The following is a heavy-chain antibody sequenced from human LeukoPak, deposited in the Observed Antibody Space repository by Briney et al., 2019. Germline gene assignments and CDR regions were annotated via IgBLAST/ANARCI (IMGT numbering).Heavy chain of an antibody. D-gene: IGHD7-27*01. J-gene: IGHJ4*02. CDR3: ARGWGNIRTTGSSFDN. V-gene: IGHV3-30*03. CDR1: GFTFSSYG. CDR2: ISYDGSNK. Sequence: PGGSLRLSCAASGFTFSSYGMHWVRQAPGKGLEWVAVISYDGSNKYYADSVKGRFTISRDNAKNSLYLQMNSLTVEDTAVYYCARGWGNIRTTGSSFDNWGQGTLVTVSS.